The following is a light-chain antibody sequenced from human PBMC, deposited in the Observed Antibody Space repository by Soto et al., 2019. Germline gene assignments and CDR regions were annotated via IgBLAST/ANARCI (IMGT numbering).Light chain of an antibody. J-gene: IGLJ1*01. CDR1: SSDVGGYNY. CDR2: EVS. Sequence: SALTQPASVSGSPGQSITISCTGTSSDVGGYNYVSWYQQHPGKAPKLMIYEVSNRPSGVSNRFSGSKSGNTASLTISGLQAEDEADYYCSSYTSSSNDVFGTGTKLTVL. V-gene: IGLV2-14*01. CDR3: SSYTSSSNDV.